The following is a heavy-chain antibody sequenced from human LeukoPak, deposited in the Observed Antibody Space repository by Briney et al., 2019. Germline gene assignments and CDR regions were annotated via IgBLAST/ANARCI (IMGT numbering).Heavy chain of an antibody. D-gene: IGHD3-22*01. CDR1: GYTFTSYG. CDR3: ATVRHYYDSSGYFPSYFDY. J-gene: IGHJ4*02. CDR2: ISAYNGNT. V-gene: IGHV1-18*01. Sequence: ASVKVSCKASGYTFTSYGISWVRQAPGQGLEWMGWISAYNGNTSYAQKLQGRFTMTTDTSTSTAYIDLRSLTSDDTAVYYCATVRHYYDSSGYFPSYFDYWGQGTLVTVSS.